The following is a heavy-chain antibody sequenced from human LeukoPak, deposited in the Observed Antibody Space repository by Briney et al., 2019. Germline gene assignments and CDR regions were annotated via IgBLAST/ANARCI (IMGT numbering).Heavy chain of an antibody. Sequence: GGSLRLSCAASGFTFSSCGMSWVRQAPGKGLEWVSGMSGSGTSRYYADSVKGRFTISRDNAKNSLYLQMNSLRAEDTAVYYCAREVYAMDVWGKGTTVTVSS. CDR2: MSGSGTSR. CDR1: GFTFSSCG. J-gene: IGHJ6*03. CDR3: AREVYAMDV. D-gene: IGHD3-16*01. V-gene: IGHV3-23*01.